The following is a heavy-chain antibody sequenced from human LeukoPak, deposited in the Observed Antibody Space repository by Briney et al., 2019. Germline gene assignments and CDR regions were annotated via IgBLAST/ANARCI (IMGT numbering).Heavy chain of an antibody. V-gene: IGHV3-21*01. CDR1: GFTFSSYS. CDR3: AREARLRFLEWYYFDY. Sequence: GGSLRLSSAASGFTFSSYSMNWVRQAPGKGLEWVSSISSSSSYIYYADSVKGRFTISRDNAKNSLYLQMNSLRAEDTAVYYCAREARLRFLEWYYFDYWGQGTLVTVSS. CDR2: ISSSSSYI. J-gene: IGHJ4*02. D-gene: IGHD3-3*01.